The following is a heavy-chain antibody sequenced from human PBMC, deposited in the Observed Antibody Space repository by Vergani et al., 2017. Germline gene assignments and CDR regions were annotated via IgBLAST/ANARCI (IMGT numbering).Heavy chain of an antibody. V-gene: IGHV4-34*01. CDR3: ASAPSGRKSYGRGRMHV. Sequence: QVQLQQWGAGLLKPSETLSLMCVVHGGSFGGYYWSWMRQPPGKGLEWIGEINDSGTTKYNPSLKSRLTISVDTSKKQLSLNLSSVTAADTAKYYCASAPSGRKSYGRGRMHVWVQGTTVTVSS. J-gene: IGHJ6*02. D-gene: IGHD1-26*01. CDR1: GGSFGGYY. CDR2: INDSGTT.